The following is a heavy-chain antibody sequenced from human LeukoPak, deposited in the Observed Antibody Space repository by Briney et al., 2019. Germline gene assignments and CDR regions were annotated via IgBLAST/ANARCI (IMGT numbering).Heavy chain of an antibody. D-gene: IGHD2-2*01. CDR3: TRAPHPRCSSSGCYLDY. CDR2: IQAKAYGGAT. J-gene: IGHJ4*02. CDR1: GFTFGDYA. Sequence: GGSLRLSCSTSGFTFGDYAMSWVRQAPGKGLEWVGFIQAKAYGGATKYAASVNGRFSISRDDSQSVANLQMNDLKTEDTAVYYCTRAPHPRCSSSGCYLDYWGQGTLVTVSS. V-gene: IGHV3-49*04.